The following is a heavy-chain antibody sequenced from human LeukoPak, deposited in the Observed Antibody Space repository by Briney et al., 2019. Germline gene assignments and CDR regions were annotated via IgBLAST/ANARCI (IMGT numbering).Heavy chain of an antibody. CDR1: GGYIDSVY. CDR3: ASGAGWLIDY. CDR2: IDNSGST. D-gene: IGHD6-19*01. V-gene: IGHV4-4*08. Sequence: SETLSLTCSVSGGYIDSVYWNWIRQPPGKGLEWIGYIDNSGSTKYNPSLQSRINMSRDTSKKQFSLKLTSVTAADTAMYYCASGAGWLIDYWGRGTLVSVSS. J-gene: IGHJ4*02.